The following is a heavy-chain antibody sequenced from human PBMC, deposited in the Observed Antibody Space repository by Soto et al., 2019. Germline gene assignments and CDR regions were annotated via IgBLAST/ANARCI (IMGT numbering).Heavy chain of an antibody. CDR3: AGRVGATNYGMDV. J-gene: IGHJ6*02. CDR2: IYSGGST. CDR1: EFTVSSNY. Sequence: EVQLVESGGGLIQPGGSLRLSCAASEFTVSSNYMNLVRQAPGKGLECVSTIYSGGSTYYADSVKGRFTISRDNSKNTLYLQMNNLRAEDTAVYYCAGRVGATNYGMDVWGQGTTVTVSS. D-gene: IGHD1-26*01. V-gene: IGHV3-53*01.